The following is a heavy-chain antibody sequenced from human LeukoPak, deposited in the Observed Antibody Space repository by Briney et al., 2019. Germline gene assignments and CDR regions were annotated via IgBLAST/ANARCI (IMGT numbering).Heavy chain of an antibody. CDR3: ARVAYGDYYFDY. CDR1: GGSISGYY. CDR2: IYFTGST. V-gene: IGHV4-4*07. Sequence: SETLSLTCTVSGGSISGYYWSWIRQPAGRGLEWIGRIYFTGSTNYNPSVKSRVTMSIDTSKNQFSLKLSSVTAADTAVYYCARVAYGDYYFDYWGQGTLVTVSS. D-gene: IGHD4-17*01. J-gene: IGHJ4*02.